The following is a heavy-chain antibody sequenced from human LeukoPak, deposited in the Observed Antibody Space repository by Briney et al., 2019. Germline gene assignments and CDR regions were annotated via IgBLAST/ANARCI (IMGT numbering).Heavy chain of an antibody. D-gene: IGHD3-10*01. V-gene: IGHV3-23*01. J-gene: IGHJ6*02. CDR2: ISGSGGST. CDR3: AKAGQVRDDGMDV. Sequence: PGGSLRLSCAASGLTFSRYWMHWVRQARGKGLEWVSAISGSGGSTYYADSVKGRFTISRDNSKNTLYLQRNRLRAEDTGGYYCAKAGQVRDDGMDVWGQGTTVTVSS. CDR1: GLTFSRYW.